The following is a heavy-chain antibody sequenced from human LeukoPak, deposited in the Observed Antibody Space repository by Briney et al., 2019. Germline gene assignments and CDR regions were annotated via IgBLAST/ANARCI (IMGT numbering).Heavy chain of an antibody. CDR2: INYSGST. V-gene: IGHV4-59*12. CDR1: GGSISNYY. J-gene: IGHJ4*02. CDR3: ARLVGGGKDY. D-gene: IGHD3-16*01. Sequence: SETLSLTCTVSGGSISNYYWSWIRQPPGKGLEWIAYINYSGSTNYNPSLKSRVTISVDTSKNQFSLKLSSVTAADTAVYYCARLVGGGKDYWGQGTLVTVSS.